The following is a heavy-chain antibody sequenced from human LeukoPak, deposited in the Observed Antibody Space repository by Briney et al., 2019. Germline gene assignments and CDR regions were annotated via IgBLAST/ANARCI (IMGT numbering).Heavy chain of an antibody. CDR1: GYIFINYY. V-gene: IGHV1-46*01. D-gene: IGHD3-10*01. CDR3: AREGYGSGRRLGLDV. J-gene: IGHJ6*02. CDR2: INPSGGST. Sequence: ASVKVSCKASGYIFINYYMHWVRQAPGQGLEWMAIINPSGGSTTYAQNFQGRVTMTRDTSTSTVYLEVNSPRSDDTAVYYCAREGYGSGRRLGLDVWGQGTTVTVSS.